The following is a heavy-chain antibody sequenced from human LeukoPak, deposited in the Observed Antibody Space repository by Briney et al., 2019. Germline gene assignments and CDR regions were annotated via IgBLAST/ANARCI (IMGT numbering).Heavy chain of an antibody. CDR1: GGSISGYY. J-gene: IGHJ5*02. V-gene: IGHV4-59*08. CDR2: IHYSGST. CDR3: ARFPRVDSSHH. Sequence: SETLSLTCTVSGGSISGYYWSWIRQPPGKGLEWIGYIHYSGSTNYNPSLKSRVTVSLDTSKNQFSLNLSSMTAADTPVYYCARFPRVDSSHHWGQGALVTVSS. D-gene: IGHD3-3*01.